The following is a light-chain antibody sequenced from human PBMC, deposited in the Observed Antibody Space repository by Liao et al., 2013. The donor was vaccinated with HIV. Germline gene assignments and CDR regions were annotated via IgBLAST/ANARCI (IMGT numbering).Light chain of an antibody. Sequence: SYELTQPPSVSVSPGQTARITCSGDALPKLYAYWYQQKPGQSPVLVIYQDSKRPSGIPERFSGSNSGNTATLTISGTQAMDEADYYCQAWDSSTEVFGGGTKLTVL. J-gene: IGLJ3*02. CDR1: ALPKLY. V-gene: IGLV3-1*01. CDR3: QAWDSSTEV. CDR2: QDS.